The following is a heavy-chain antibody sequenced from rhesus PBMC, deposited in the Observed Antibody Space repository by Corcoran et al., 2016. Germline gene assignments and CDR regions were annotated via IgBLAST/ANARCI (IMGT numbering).Heavy chain of an antibody. CDR2: ISGSSGST. Sequence: QVQLQESGPGLVKPSETLSLTRAVSGHSIRSGYYWGWIRQPPGKGLEYIGCISGSSGSTYYNPSLKSRVTISKDTSKNQFSLKLRSVTAADTAVHYCARRGNSGRFDVWGAGVLVTVSS. CDR1: GHSIRSGYY. CDR3: ARRGNSGRFDV. V-gene: IGHV4-99*01. D-gene: IGHD3-16*01. J-gene: IGHJ5-1*01.